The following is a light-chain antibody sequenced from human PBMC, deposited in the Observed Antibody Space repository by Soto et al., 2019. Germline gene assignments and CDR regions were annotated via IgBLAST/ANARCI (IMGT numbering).Light chain of an antibody. CDR3: SSYTDSSTL. J-gene: IGLJ1*01. Sequence: ALTQPASVSGSPGQSITISCTGTSSDVGSYNYVSWYQQHPGKAPKLMIYGVSDRPSGISSRFSGSKSGNTASLTISGLQTEDEADYYCSSYTDSSTLFGTGTKLTVL. CDR1: SSDVGSYNY. CDR2: GVS. V-gene: IGLV2-14*01.